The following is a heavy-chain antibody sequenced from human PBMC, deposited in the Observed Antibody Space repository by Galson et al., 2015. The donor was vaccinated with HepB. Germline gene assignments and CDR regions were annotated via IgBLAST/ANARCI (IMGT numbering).Heavy chain of an antibody. V-gene: IGHV1-69*13. J-gene: IGHJ6*03. CDR3: ARGKGYCSGGSCYDYYYYMDV. CDR1: GGTFSSYA. CDR2: IIPIFGTA. D-gene: IGHD2-15*01. Sequence: SVKVSCKASGGTFSSYAISWVRQAPGQGLEWMGGIIPIFGTANYAQKFQGRVTITADESTSTAYMELSSLRSEDTAVCYCARGKGYCSGGSCYDYYYYMDVWGKGTTVTVSS.